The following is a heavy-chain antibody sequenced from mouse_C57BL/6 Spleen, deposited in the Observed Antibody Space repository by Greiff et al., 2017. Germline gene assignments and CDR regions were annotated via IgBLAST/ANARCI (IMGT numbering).Heavy chain of an antibody. CDR3: TRGAYYKAMDY. CDR1: GFTFSSYA. Sequence: EVKLVESGEGLVKPGGSLKLSCAASGFTFSSYAMSWVRQTPEKRLEWVAYISSGGDYIYYADTVKGRFTISRDNARNTLYLQMSSLKSEDTAMYYCTRGAYYKAMDYWGQGTSVTVSS. D-gene: IGHD2-12*01. CDR2: ISSGGDYI. V-gene: IGHV5-9-1*02. J-gene: IGHJ4*01.